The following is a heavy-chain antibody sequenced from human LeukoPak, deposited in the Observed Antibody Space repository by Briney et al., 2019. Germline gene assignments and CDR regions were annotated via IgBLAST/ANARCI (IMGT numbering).Heavy chain of an antibody. V-gene: IGHV1-2*02. D-gene: IGHD3-3*01. J-gene: IGHJ5*02. CDR3: ARDFTIFGVVTPRRVFDP. CDR2: INPNSGGT. Sequence: ASVKVSCKASGYTFTGCYMQWVRQAPGQGLEWMGWINPNSGGTNYAQKFQGRVTMTRDTSISTAYMELSRLRSDDTAVYYCARDFTIFGVVTPRRVFDPWGQGTLVTVSS. CDR1: GYTFTGCY.